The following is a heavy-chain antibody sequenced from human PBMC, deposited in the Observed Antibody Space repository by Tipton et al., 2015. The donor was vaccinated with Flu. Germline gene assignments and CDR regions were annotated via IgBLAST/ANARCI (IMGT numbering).Heavy chain of an antibody. D-gene: IGHD1-26*01. V-gene: IGHV1-2*02. CDR3: VRLFRGTYHIDY. CDR2: INPDSGDT. CDR1: GYSFNGHY. Sequence: QSGAEVKKPGASVKVSCRASGYSFNGHYMHWVRQAPGQGPEWMGWINPDSGDTKYALSFQGRVTLTRDTSIATAYMELNRLTSDDTAMYYCVRLFRGTYHIDYWGQGTLVTVSS. J-gene: IGHJ4*02.